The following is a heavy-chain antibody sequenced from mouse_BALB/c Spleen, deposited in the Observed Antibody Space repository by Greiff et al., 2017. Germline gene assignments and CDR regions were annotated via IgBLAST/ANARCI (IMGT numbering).Heavy chain of an antibody. J-gene: IGHJ1*01. CDR1: GFNIKDYY. D-gene: IGHD1-2*01. V-gene: IGHV14-4*02. CDR3: NACGTTAWYFDV. Sequence: VQLKQSGAELVRSGASVKLSCTASGFNIKDYYMHWVKQRPEQGLEWIGWIDPENGDTEYAPKFQGKATMTADTSSNTAYLQLSSLTSEDTAVYYCNACGTTAWYFDVWGAGTTVTVSS. CDR2: IDPENGDT.